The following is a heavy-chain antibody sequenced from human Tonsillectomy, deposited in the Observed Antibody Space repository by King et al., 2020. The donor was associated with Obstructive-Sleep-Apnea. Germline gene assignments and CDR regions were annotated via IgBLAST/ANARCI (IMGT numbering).Heavy chain of an antibody. V-gene: IGHV4-59*08. J-gene: IGHJ4*02. Sequence: QLQESGPGLVKPSETLSLTCTASGGSISGYYCSWIRQPPGKGLEWIGYIYSGGSTNYNPSLKSRVTISVDTSKNQFSLRLSSVTATDTAVYYCAISLPYCGGDCFSIDFWGQGTPVTVSS. CDR1: GGSISGYY. CDR3: AISLPYCGGDCFSIDF. CDR2: IYSGGST. D-gene: IGHD2-21*02.